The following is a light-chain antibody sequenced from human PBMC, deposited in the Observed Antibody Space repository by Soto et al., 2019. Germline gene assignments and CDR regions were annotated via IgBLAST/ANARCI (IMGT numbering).Light chain of an antibody. CDR3: QQYGVSPT. CDR1: QSVSSSY. V-gene: IGKV3-20*01. J-gene: IGKJ1*01. Sequence: EIVLTQSPGTLSLSPWERATLSCRASQSVSSSYLAWYQQKPGQAPRLLIYGASNRATGIPDRFSGSGSGTDFTLTITRLEPEDVAIYYCQQYGVSPTFGQGTKVDI. CDR2: GAS.